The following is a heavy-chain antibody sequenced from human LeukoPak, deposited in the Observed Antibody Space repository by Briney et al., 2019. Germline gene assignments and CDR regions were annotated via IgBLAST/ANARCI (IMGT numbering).Heavy chain of an antibody. CDR1: GFTFSSFP. Sequence: GRSLRLSCAASGFTFSSFPMHWVRQAPGKGLEWVALISYDGSNKYYADSVKGRFTVSRDNSKNTLYLQMNSLRAEDTAVYYCARVMYPRAGMDVWGQGTTVTVSS. D-gene: IGHD2-2*01. J-gene: IGHJ6*02. CDR2: ISYDGSNK. V-gene: IGHV3-30-3*01. CDR3: ARVMYPRAGMDV.